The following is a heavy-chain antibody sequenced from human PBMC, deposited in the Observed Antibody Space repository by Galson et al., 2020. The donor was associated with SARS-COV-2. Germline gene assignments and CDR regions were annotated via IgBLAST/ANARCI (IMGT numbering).Heavy chain of an antibody. CDR2: IYPGDSDT. CDR3: ARVGGTSPRGYSYGYEMDFDY. Sequence: KIGESLKISCKGSGYSFTSYWIGWVHQMPGKGLEWMGIIYPGDSDTRYSPSFQGQVTISADKSISTAYLQWSSLKASDTAMYYCARVGGTSPRGYSYGYEMDFDYWGQGTLVTVSS. J-gene: IGHJ4*02. D-gene: IGHD5-18*01. V-gene: IGHV5-51*07. CDR1: GYSFTSYW.